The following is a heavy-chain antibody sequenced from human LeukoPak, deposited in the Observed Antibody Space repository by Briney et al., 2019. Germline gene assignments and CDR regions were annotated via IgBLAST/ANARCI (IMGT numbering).Heavy chain of an antibody. D-gene: IGHD2-15*01. Sequence: ASVKVSCKASGYTFTSYYMHWVRQAPGQGLEWMGIINPSGGSTSYAQKLQGRVTMTRITSTNTAYLELRNLISDDTAVYYCVRDLTPSFCTSGSCPYGGYFDHWGQGTLVTVSS. CDR3: VRDLTPSFCTSGSCPYGGYFDH. J-gene: IGHJ4*02. CDR2: INPSGGST. CDR1: GYTFTSYY. V-gene: IGHV1-46*01.